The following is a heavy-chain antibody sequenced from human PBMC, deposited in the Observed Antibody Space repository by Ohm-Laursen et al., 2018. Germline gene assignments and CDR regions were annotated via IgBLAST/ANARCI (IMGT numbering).Heavy chain of an antibody. V-gene: IGHV4-38-2*01. CDR2: IYHSGST. J-gene: IGHJ4*02. CDR1: GYSISSGYY. D-gene: IGHD5-24*01. CDR3: ARMRLEYYFDY. Sequence: GTLSLTWAVSGYSISSGYYWGWIRQPPGKGLEWIGTIYHSGSTYYNPSLKSRVTISIDTSMNQFSLNLSSVTAADTAVYYCARMRLEYYFDYWGQGTLVTVSS.